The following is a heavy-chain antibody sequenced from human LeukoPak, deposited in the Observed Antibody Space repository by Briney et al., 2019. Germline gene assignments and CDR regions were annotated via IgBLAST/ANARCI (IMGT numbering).Heavy chain of an antibody. D-gene: IGHD3-3*01. J-gene: IGHJ6*03. CDR1: GFTFSSYW. CDR3: ARRNYDFWSGYFDQLYYYYYYMDV. CDR2: INSDGSST. V-gene: IGHV3-74*01. Sequence: GGSLRLPCAASGFTFSSYWMHWVRQAPGKGLVWVSRINSDGSSTSYADSVKGRFTISRDNAKNTLYLQMNSLRAEDTAVYYCARRNYDFWSGYFDQLYYYYYYMDVWGKGTTVTVSS.